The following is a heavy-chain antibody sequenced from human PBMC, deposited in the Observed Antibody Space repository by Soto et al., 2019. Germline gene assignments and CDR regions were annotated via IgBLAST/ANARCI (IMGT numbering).Heavy chain of an antibody. J-gene: IGHJ4*02. Sequence: PGGSLRLSCAASGFTFSSYGMHWVRQAPGEGLEWVAVIWYDGSNKYYADSVKGRFTISRDNSKNTLYLQMNSLRAEDTAVYYCARESYGSGSYYDGVVDYWGQGTLVTVSS. D-gene: IGHD3-10*01. V-gene: IGHV3-33*01. CDR3: ARESYGSGSYYDGVVDY. CDR1: GFTFSSYG. CDR2: IWYDGSNK.